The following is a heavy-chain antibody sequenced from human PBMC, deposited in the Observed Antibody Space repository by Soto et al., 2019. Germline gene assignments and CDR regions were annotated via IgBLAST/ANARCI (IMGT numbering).Heavy chain of an antibody. D-gene: IGHD2-2*01. Sequence: GXSVKVSCKASGGTFSSYAISWVRQAPVQGLEWMGGIIPIFGTANYAQKFQGRVTITADKSTSTAYMELSSLRSEDTAVYYCARGDGGYCTSTSCYPLGWFDPWGQGTLVTVSS. CDR3: ARGDGGYCTSTSCYPLGWFDP. V-gene: IGHV1-69*06. J-gene: IGHJ5*02. CDR1: GGTFSSYA. CDR2: IIPIFGTA.